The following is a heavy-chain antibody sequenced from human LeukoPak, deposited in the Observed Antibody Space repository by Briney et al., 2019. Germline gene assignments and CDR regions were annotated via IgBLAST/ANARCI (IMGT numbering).Heavy chain of an antibody. CDR1: GGSISSYY. J-gene: IGHJ3*02. CDR3: ARHPDDAFDI. CDR2: IYYSGST. V-gene: IGHV4-59*08. Sequence: SETLSLTCTVSGGSISSYYWSWIRQPPGKGLEWIGYIYYSGSTNYNPSLKSQVTISVDTSKNQFSLKLSSVTAADTAVYYCARHPDDAFDIWGQGTMVTVSS.